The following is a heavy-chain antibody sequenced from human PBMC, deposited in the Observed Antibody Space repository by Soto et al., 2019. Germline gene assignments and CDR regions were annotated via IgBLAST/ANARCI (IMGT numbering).Heavy chain of an antibody. J-gene: IGHJ4*02. CDR3: AKDSGYTYGWGYFDY. CDR1: GFTFSSYA. Sequence: EVQLLESGGGLVQPGGSLRLSCAASGFTFSSYAMNWVRQAPGKGLEWVSGISGSGGSTYYADSVKGRFTISRDNSKNTLYLQMNSLRAEDTAVYYCAKDSGYTYGWGYFDYWAQGPLVTVSS. CDR2: ISGSGGST. V-gene: IGHV3-23*01. D-gene: IGHD5-18*01.